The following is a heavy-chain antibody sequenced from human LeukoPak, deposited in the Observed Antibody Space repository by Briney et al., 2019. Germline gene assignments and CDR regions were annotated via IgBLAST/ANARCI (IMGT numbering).Heavy chain of an antibody. CDR1: GYTFTGYY. J-gene: IGHJ5*02. Sequence: ASVKVSCKASGYTFTGYYMHWVRQAPGQGLEWMGGIIPIFGTANYAQKFQGRVTITADKSTSTAYMELSSLRSEDTAVYYCARGRPTASIAAAGVNWFDPWGQGTLVTVSS. V-gene: IGHV1-69*06. CDR3: ARGRPTASIAAAGVNWFDP. CDR2: IIPIFGTA. D-gene: IGHD6-13*01.